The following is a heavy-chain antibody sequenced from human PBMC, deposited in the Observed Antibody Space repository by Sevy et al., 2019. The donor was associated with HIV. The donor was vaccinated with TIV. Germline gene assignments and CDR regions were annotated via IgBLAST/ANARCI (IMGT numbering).Heavy chain of an antibody. D-gene: IGHD6-13*01. CDR1: GFTFSSYS. J-gene: IGHJ4*02. CDR2: ISSSSSYI. Sequence: GGSLRLSCAASGFTFSSYSMNWVRQAPGKGLEWVSSISSSSSYIYYADSMKGRFTISRDNAKNSLYLQMNSLRAEDTAVYYCASEFGYSSSWGSFDYWGQGTLVTVSS. CDR3: ASEFGYSSSWGSFDY. V-gene: IGHV3-21*01.